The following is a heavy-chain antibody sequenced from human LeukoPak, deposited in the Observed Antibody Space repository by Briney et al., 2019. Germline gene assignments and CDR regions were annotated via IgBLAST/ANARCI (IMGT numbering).Heavy chain of an antibody. CDR1: GFTFSSYG. CDR2: IRYDGSNK. V-gene: IGHV3-30*02. D-gene: IGHD4-17*01. Sequence: GGSLRLSCAASGFTFSSYGMHWVRQAPGKGLEWVAFIRYDGSNKYYADSVKGRFTISRDNSKNTLYLQMNSLRAEDTAVYYCAKHVTTVTTHGGYWGQGTLVTVSS. J-gene: IGHJ4*02. CDR3: AKHVTTVTTHGGY.